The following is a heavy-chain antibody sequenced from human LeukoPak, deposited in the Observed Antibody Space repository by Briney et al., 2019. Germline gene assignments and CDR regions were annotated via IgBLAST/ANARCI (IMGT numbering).Heavy chain of an antibody. Sequence: GGSLRLSCASSGFTFSSYAMHWVRQAPGKGLEWVAVISYDGSNKYYADSVKGRFTISRDNSKNTLYLQMNSLRAEDTAVYYCARDPVGDDYGDHEKYLYAFDIWGQGTMVTVSS. V-gene: IGHV3-30-3*01. D-gene: IGHD4-17*01. CDR1: GFTFSSYA. J-gene: IGHJ3*02. CDR3: ARDPVGDDYGDHEKYLYAFDI. CDR2: ISYDGSNK.